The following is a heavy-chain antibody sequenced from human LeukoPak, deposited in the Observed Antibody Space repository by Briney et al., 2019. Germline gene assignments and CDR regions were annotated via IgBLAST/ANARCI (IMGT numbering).Heavy chain of an antibody. Sequence: PGGSMRLSCAASGSRFTDYSMRWVRQAPGEGLEWVAGLGRSGEYKYYADSVKGRFTISRDNSKDTVSLQMNSLRAEDPAIYFCVKDRPCEPRMHMDAWGQGTTVTV. CDR3: VKDRPCEPRMHMDA. CDR2: LGRSGEYK. J-gene: IGHJ6*02. D-gene: IGHD1-14*01. V-gene: IGHV3-23*01. CDR1: GSRFTDYS.